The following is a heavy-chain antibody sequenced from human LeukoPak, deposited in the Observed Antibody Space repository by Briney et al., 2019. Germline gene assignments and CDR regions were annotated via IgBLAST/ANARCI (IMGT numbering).Heavy chain of an antibody. Sequence: GGSLRLPCAASGFTFSSYWMSWVRQAPGKGLEWVANIKQDGSEKYYVDSVKGRFTISRDNAKNSLYLQMNSLRAEDTAVYCCARETQRDFWSGFNWFDPWGQGTLVTVSS. V-gene: IGHV3-7*01. CDR2: IKQDGSEK. D-gene: IGHD3-3*01. J-gene: IGHJ5*02. CDR3: ARETQRDFWSGFNWFDP. CDR1: GFTFSSYW.